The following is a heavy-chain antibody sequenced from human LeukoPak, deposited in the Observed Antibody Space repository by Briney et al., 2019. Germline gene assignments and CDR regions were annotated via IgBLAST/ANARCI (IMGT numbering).Heavy chain of an antibody. V-gene: IGHV3-30*03. D-gene: IGHD1-1*01. CDR2: ISDDGSHK. CDR1: GFTFSSYG. J-gene: IGHJ4*02. Sequence: PGRSLRLSCAASGFTFSSYGMHWVRQAPGKGLEWVAAISDDGSHKYYADSVKGRFTISRDNSKNTLYLQMNSLRAEDTAVYYCARVRTGYYFDYWGQGTLVTVSS. CDR3: ARVRTGYYFDY.